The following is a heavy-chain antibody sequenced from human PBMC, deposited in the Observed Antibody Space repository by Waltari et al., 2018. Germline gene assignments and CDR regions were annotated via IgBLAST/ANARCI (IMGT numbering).Heavy chain of an antibody. V-gene: IGHV4-34*01. J-gene: IGHJ6*03. Sequence: QVQLQQWGAGLLKPSETLSLTCAVYGGSFSGYYWSWIRQPPGKGLEWIGEINHSGSTNYNPSLKSRVTISVDTSKNQFSLKLSSVTAADTAVYYCARGKASSGYYYYYYYMDVWGKGTTATISS. CDR1: GGSFSGYY. CDR2: INHSGST. D-gene: IGHD3-22*01. CDR3: ARGKASSGYYYYYYYMDV.